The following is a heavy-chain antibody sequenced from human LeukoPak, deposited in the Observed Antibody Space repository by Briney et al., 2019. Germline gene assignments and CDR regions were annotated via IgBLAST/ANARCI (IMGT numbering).Heavy chain of an antibody. CDR1: GFTFRDYS. V-gene: IGHV3-48*01. Sequence: GGSLRLSCAASGFTFRDYSMTWVRQAPGKGLEWILYIGMDRCNTNYADSVKGRFTISGDKAKNSLYLQRNSRRVEDTAVYYCARDYKYAFDNWGQGTLVTVSS. J-gene: IGHJ4*02. CDR3: ARDYKYAFDN. D-gene: IGHD5-24*01. CDR2: IGMDRCNT.